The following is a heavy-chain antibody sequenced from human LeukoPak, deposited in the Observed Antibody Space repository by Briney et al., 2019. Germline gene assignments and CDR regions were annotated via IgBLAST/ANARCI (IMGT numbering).Heavy chain of an antibody. Sequence: SETLSLTCTVSGGSISSYYWSWIWQPPGKGLEWIGYIYYSGSTNYNPSRKSRVTISVDTSKNQFSLKLSSVTAADTAVYYCALAAAGTRWFDPWGQGTLVTVSS. J-gene: IGHJ5*02. CDR2: IYYSGST. CDR1: GGSISSYY. D-gene: IGHD6-13*01. V-gene: IGHV4-59*01. CDR3: ALAAAGTRWFDP.